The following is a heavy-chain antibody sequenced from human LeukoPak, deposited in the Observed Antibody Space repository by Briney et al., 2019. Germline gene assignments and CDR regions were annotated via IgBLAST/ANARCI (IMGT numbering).Heavy chain of an antibody. J-gene: IGHJ4*02. Sequence: ASVKVSCKVSGYTLTVLSMHWVRQAPGKGLEWMGGFDPEDGETIYAQKFQGRVTMTEDTSTDTAYMELSSLRSEDTAVYYCATYQWELLLYYYFDYWGQGTLVTVSS. D-gene: IGHD1-26*01. V-gene: IGHV1-24*01. CDR2: FDPEDGET. CDR3: ATYQWELLLYYYFDY. CDR1: GYTLTVLS.